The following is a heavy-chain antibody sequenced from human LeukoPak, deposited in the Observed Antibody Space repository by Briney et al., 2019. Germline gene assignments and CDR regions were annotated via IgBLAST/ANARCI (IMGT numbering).Heavy chain of an antibody. CDR2: IYSGGST. D-gene: IGHD3-22*01. CDR3: ASWIYYDSSGANWFDH. Sequence: GGSLRLSCAASGFTVSSNYMSWVRQAPGKGLEWVSVIYSGGSTYYADSVKGRFTISRDNSKNTLYLQMNSLRAEDTAVYYCASWIYYDSSGANWFDHWGQGTLVTVSS. CDR1: GFTVSSNY. V-gene: IGHV3-53*01. J-gene: IGHJ5*02.